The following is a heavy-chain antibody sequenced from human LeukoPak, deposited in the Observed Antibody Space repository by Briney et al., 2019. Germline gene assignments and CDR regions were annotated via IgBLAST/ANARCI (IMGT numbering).Heavy chain of an antibody. CDR2: IYYSGST. J-gene: IGHJ6*02. CDR1: GGSISSYY. Sequence: SETLSLTCTVSGGSISSYYWSWIRQPPGKGLEWIGYIYYSGSTNYNPSLKSRVTISVDTSKNQFSLKLSSVTAADTAVYYCARDQTYYDISTGYYYYYGMDVWGQGTTVTVSS. CDR3: ARDQTYYDISTGYYYYYGMDV. V-gene: IGHV4-59*01. D-gene: IGHD3-9*01.